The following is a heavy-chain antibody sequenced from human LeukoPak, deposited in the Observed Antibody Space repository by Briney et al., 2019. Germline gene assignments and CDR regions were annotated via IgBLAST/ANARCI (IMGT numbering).Heavy chain of an antibody. V-gene: IGHV3-23*01. D-gene: IGHD3-10*01. Sequence: PGGSLRLSCAASRFTFSSYAMSCVRQAPGKGLEWVSAITATSSSTHDADSVQGRFTISRDNSKNTLYLQMNTLRPEDTAIYHCAKLFESGTYNNFFHYWGQGTLVTVFS. J-gene: IGHJ4*02. CDR1: RFTFSSYA. CDR2: ITATSSST. CDR3: AKLFESGTYNNFFHY.